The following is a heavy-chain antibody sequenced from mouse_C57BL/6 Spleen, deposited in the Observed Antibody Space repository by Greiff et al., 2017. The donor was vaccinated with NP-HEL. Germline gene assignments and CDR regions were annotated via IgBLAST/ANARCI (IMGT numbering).Heavy chain of an antibody. CDR3: APQDFAY. J-gene: IGHJ3*01. Sequence: EVQLQQSGPELVKPGASVKISCKASGYTFTDYYMNWVKQSHGKSLEWIGDINPNNGGTSYNQKFKGKATLTVDKSSSTAYMELRSLTSEDSAVYYCAPQDFAYWGQGTLVTVSA. V-gene: IGHV1-26*01. CDR1: GYTFTDYY. CDR2: INPNNGGT.